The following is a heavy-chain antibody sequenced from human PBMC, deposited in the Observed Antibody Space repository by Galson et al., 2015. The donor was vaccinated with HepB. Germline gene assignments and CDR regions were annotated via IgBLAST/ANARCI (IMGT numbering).Heavy chain of an antibody. CDR3: VKQYYYGSGSSHFDY. D-gene: IGHD3-10*01. CDR2: ISSNGGST. Sequence: SLRLSCAASGFTFSSYAMHWVRQAPGKGLEYVSAISSNGGSTYYADSVKGRFTISRDNSKNTLYLQMSSLRAEDTAVYYCVKQYYYGSGSSHFDYWGQGTLVTVSS. J-gene: IGHJ4*02. CDR1: GFTFSSYA. V-gene: IGHV3-64D*06.